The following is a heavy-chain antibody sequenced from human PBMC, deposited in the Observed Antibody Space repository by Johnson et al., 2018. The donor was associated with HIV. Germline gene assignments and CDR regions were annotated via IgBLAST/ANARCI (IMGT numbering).Heavy chain of an antibody. J-gene: IGHJ3*02. CDR1: GFTFSSYG. D-gene: IGHD4-23*01. CDR3: ARERGYFGNPAFDI. Sequence: QVQLVESGGGVVQPGGSLRLSCAVSGFTFSSYGMHWVRQAPGKGLEWVAVISYDGSNKFYADSVQGRFTISRDNSKNTLYLQMNSLRTDDTAMYYCARERGYFGNPAFDIWGQGTMVTVSS. V-gene: IGHV3-30*19. CDR2: ISYDGSNK.